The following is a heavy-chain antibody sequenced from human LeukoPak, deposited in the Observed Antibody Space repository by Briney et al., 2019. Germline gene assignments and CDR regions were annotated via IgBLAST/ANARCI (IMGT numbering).Heavy chain of an antibody. CDR1: GFNFNNAW. Sequence: GGSLRLSCAASGFNFNNAWMSWVRQAPGKGLEWVSSISSSSSYIYYADSVKGRFTISRDNAKNSLYLQMNSLRAEDTAVYYCARVFGGSFKYYFDYWGQGTLVTVSS. V-gene: IGHV3-21*01. D-gene: IGHD1-26*01. J-gene: IGHJ4*02. CDR3: ARVFGGSFKYYFDY. CDR2: ISSSSSYI.